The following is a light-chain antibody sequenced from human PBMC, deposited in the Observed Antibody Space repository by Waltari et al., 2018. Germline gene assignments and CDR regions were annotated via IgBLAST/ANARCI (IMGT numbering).Light chain of an antibody. CDR2: VAC. V-gene: IGKV3-11*01. J-gene: IGKJ3*01. Sequence: EIVLTQSPVTLSLSPGESATLSCRASQRVSSYLAWYQQKPGQAHRLLIYVACDSASGIPARFSGIGSGTDFTLTASSLEPEDFAVYYCQQLDNWPPVGTFGPGTKVEIK. CDR3: QQLDNWPPVGT. CDR1: QRVSSY.